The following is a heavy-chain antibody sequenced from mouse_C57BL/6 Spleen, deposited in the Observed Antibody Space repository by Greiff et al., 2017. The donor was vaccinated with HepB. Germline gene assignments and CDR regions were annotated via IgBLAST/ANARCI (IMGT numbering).Heavy chain of an antibody. V-gene: IGHV1-55*01. J-gene: IGHJ4*01. CDR1: GYTFTSYW. CDR3: AREDDGYYPGMDY. CDR2: IYPGSGST. Sequence: QVQLQQPGAELVKPGASVKMSCKASGYTFTSYWITWVKQRPGQGLEWIGDIYPGSGSTNYNEKFKSKATLTVDTSSSTAYMQLSSLTSEDSAVYHCAREDDGYYPGMDYWGQGTSVTVSS. D-gene: IGHD2-3*01.